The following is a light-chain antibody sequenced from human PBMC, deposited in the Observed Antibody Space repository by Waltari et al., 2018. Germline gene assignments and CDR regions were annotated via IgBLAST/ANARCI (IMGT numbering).Light chain of an antibody. CDR1: IRDVGAYSY. V-gene: IGLV2-14*01. J-gene: IGLJ3*02. CDR3: SSFTTTSTWV. Sequence: QSARTQPASVSGSPGRSITIPCSGTIRDVGAYSYVSRYQHHPGTAPKLMIFEVSNRPSGVTDRFSGSKSGNTASLTISGLQAEDEADYYCSSFTTTSTWVFGGGTKLTVL. CDR2: EVS.